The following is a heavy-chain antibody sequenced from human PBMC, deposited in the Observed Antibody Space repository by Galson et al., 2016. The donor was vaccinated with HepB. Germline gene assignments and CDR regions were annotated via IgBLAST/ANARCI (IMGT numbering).Heavy chain of an antibody. Sequence: SLRLSCAASGFSFSFYDMHWVRQAPGKGLEWVAVKSHDGKNEFYADSVKGRFSISRDNSKNTVYLQMNSLRPDDTAVYYCARDWGRLAAYYFDYWGQGALVTVSS. CDR3: ARDWGRLAAYYFDY. CDR1: GFSFSFYD. V-gene: IGHV3-30*04. CDR2: KSHDGKNE. D-gene: IGHD3-16*01. J-gene: IGHJ4*02.